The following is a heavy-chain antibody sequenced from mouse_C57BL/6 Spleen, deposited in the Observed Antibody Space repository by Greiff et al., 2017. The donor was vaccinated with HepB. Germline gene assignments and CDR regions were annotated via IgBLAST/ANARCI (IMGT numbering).Heavy chain of an antibody. V-gene: IGHV1-19*01. CDR1: GYTFTDYY. CDR3: ARSATVVAPFGY. J-gene: IGHJ2*01. Sequence: VQLQQSGPVLVKPGASVKMSCKASGYTFTDYYMNWVKQSHGKSLEWIGVINPYNGGTSYNQKFKGKATLTVAKSSSTAYMELNSLTSEDSAVDYGARSATVVAPFGYWGQGTTLTVAS. CDR2: INPYNGGT. D-gene: IGHD1-1*01.